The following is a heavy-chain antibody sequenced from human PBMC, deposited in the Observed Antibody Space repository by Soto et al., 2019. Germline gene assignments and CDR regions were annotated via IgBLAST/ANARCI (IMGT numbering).Heavy chain of an antibody. V-gene: IGHV5-10-1*03. J-gene: IGHJ4*02. CDR2: LDPTDSYT. CDR3: ARHESVVPPDY. Sequence: EVQLVQSGAEVKKPGESLRISCKGSGYSFTTYWISWVRQMPGKGLEWMGRLDPTDSYTNYSPSFKGHVTISADKSISTAYLQWSSLKASDTAIYYCARHESVVPPDYWGQGTLVTVSS. CDR1: GYSFTTYW. D-gene: IGHD6-6*01.